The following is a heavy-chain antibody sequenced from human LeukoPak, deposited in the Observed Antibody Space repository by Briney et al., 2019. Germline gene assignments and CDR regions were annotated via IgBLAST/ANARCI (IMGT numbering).Heavy chain of an antibody. J-gene: IGHJ4*02. V-gene: IGHV4-34*01. CDR3: AIAPYSSGWPPRVGGWY. CDR2: INHSGST. CDR1: GGSFSGYY. Sequence: SETLSLTCAVYGGSFSGYYWSWIRQPPGKGLEWIGEINHSGSTNYNPSLKSRVTISVDTSKNQFSLKLSSVTAADTAVYYCAIAPYSSGWPPRVGGWYWGQGTLVTVSS. D-gene: IGHD6-19*01.